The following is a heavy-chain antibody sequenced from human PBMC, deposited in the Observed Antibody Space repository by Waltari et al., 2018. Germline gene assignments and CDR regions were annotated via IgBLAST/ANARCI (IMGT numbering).Heavy chain of an antibody. D-gene: IGHD3-22*01. Sequence: QVQLVQSGAEVKKPGASVKVSCKASGYTFTGYYIHWVRQAPGQGLEWIGGINPNVGSTKYGQKFQGRVTMTRDTSISTAYMELSRLRSDDTAVYYCARDYDSSGYYEYYFDYWGQGTLVTVSS. CDR1: GYTFTGYY. V-gene: IGHV1-2*02. CDR3: ARDYDSSGYYEYYFDY. CDR2: INPNVGST. J-gene: IGHJ4*02.